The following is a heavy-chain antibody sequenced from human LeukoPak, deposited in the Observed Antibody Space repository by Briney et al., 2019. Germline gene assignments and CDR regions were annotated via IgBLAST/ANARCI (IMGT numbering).Heavy chain of an antibody. Sequence: PGGSLRLSCAASGFTFSDYYMSWIRQAPGKGLEWVSYISSSGSTIYYADSVKGRFTISRDNAKNSLYLQMNSLRAEDTAVYYCAKAELGVDTFFDYWGQGTLVTVSS. V-gene: IGHV3-11*01. D-gene: IGHD3-3*01. J-gene: IGHJ4*02. CDR1: GFTFSDYY. CDR3: AKAELGVDTFFDY. CDR2: ISSSGSTI.